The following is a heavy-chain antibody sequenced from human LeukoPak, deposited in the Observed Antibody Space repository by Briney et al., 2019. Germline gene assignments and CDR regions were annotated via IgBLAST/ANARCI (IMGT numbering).Heavy chain of an antibody. CDR3: AKEIWPTVTIPGRTYFDY. J-gene: IGHJ4*02. D-gene: IGHD4-17*01. CDR2: IKQDRSEK. V-gene: IGHV3-7*01. Sequence: GGSLRLSCAASGFTFSSYAMSWVRQAPGKGLELVANIKQDRSEKYYVDSVKGRFTISRDNAKNSLYLQMNSLRAEDTAVYYCAKEIWPTVTIPGRTYFDYWGQGTLVTVSS. CDR1: GFTFSSYA.